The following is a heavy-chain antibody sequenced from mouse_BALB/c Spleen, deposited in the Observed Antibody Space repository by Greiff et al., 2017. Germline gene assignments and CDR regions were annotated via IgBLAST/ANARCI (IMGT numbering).Heavy chain of an antibody. CDR3: ARRGGPWFAY. CDR2: INPYNGAT. J-gene: IGHJ3*01. V-gene: IGHV1-31*01. CDR1: GYSFTGYY. D-gene: IGHD3-3*01. Sequence: VQLKESGPELVKPGASVKISCKASGYSFTGYYMHWVKQSHVKSLEWIGRINPYNGATSYNQNFKDKASLTVDKSSSTAYMELHSLTSEDSAVYYCARRGGPWFAYWGQGTLVTVSA.